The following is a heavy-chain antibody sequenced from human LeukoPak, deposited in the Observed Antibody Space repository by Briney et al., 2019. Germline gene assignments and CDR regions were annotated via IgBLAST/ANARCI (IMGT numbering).Heavy chain of an antibody. D-gene: IGHD3-22*01. V-gene: IGHV4-38-2*02. Sequence: SETLSLTCTVSGYSISTGYYWGWLRHPPGKGLEWIGSIYNSGSTYCNPSLKSRVTTSVDTSKNQFSLKMRSVTAADTAVYYCAGSPSMIVVVIDYWGQGTLVTVSS. J-gene: IGHJ4*02. CDR3: AGSPSMIVVVIDY. CDR1: GYSISTGYY. CDR2: IYNSGST.